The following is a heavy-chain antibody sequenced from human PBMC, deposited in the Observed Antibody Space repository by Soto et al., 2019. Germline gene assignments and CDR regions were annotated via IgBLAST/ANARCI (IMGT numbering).Heavy chain of an antibody. CDR1: GFTFSNYG. CDR3: ANHHLTTTVTTVAY. D-gene: IGHD4-17*01. CDR2: ISYHGSDK. J-gene: IGHJ4*02. V-gene: IGHV3-30*18. Sequence: QVQLVESGGGVVQPGRSLRLSCAASGFTFSNYGMHWVRQAPGKGLEWVAVISYHGSDKYYADSVKGRFPISRDNSKNPLYLQMDSLRAEDTPVYYCANHHLTTTVTTVAYWGQGTLVTVSS.